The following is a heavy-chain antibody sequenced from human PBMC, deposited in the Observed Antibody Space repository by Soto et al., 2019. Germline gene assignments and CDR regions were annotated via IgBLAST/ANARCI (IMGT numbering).Heavy chain of an antibody. CDR1: GYTFTSYA. CDR3: ARGIPSDDAFDI. Sequence: ASLNVSCNPSGYTFTSYAMHWVRQAPGQRLEWMGWINAGNGNTKYSQKFQGRVTITRDTSASTAYMELSSLRSEDTAVYYCARGIPSDDAFDIWGQGTMVTVSS. D-gene: IGHD2-2*02. V-gene: IGHV1-3*01. J-gene: IGHJ3*02. CDR2: INAGNGNT.